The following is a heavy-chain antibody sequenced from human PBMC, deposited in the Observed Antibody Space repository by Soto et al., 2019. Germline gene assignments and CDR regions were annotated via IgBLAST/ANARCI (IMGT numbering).Heavy chain of an antibody. D-gene: IGHD3-10*01. CDR2: ISGSTDYL. V-gene: IGHV3-11*05. CDR3: ARDLGLSSSNYFDF. Sequence: QVQLVESGGDLVKPGGSLRLSCAASGFTFTDYYMSWLRQAPGQGLQWLSYISGSTDYLNYADSVKGRFTISRDNAKNLLYLQMTSLRADDTAVYYCARDLGLSSSNYFDFWGQGTLVTDSS. CDR1: GFTFTDYY. J-gene: IGHJ4*02.